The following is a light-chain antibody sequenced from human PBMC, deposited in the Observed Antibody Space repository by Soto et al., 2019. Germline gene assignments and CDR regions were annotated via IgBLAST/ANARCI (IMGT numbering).Light chain of an antibody. J-gene: IGLJ1*01. CDR3: QSYDSTLSAYV. V-gene: IGLV1-40*01. Sequence: QSVLTQPPSVSGAPGQRVTISCTGSSSNIGAGFDVHWYLQLPGTAPKLLVYTNNNRPSGVPDRFSGSKSDTSASLAINGLQAEDEADSYCQSYDSTLSAYVLGIGIKVTVL. CDR1: SSNIGAGFD. CDR2: TNN.